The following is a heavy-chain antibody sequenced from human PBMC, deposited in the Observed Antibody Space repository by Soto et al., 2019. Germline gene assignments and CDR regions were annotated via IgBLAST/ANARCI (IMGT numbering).Heavy chain of an antibody. V-gene: IGHV3-7*01. CDR3: ARDQQDSTDAFDI. CDR1: GITFSNYW. J-gene: IGHJ3*02. CDR2: IKQDGSEK. D-gene: IGHD6-13*01. Sequence: GGSLRLSCAASGITFSNYWMTWVRQAPGKGLEWVANIKQDGSEKYYVDSVKGRFTISRDNAKNSLYLQMNSLRAEDTAVYYCARDQQDSTDAFDIWGQGTMVTVSS.